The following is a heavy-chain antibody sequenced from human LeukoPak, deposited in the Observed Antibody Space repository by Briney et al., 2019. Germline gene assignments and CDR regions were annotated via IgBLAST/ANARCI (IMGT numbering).Heavy chain of an antibody. CDR2: ITPMFGTA. CDR1: GGTFSRYA. Sequence: SVKVSCKASGGTFSRYAISWVRQAPGQGLEWMGGITPMFGTANYAQKFQGRVMITADESTRTAYMDLKSLKFEDTAVYYCARDAAIYDSGAYYYLWWGQGTLVTVSS. CDR3: ARDAAIYDSGAYYYLW. J-gene: IGHJ4*02. V-gene: IGHV1-69*13. D-gene: IGHD3-22*01.